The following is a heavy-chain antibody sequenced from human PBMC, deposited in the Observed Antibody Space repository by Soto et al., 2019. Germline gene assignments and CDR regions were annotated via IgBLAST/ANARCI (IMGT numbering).Heavy chain of an antibody. Sequence: GGSLRLSCAASGFTFSNYAMTWVRQGPGKGLEWVSGISGSGGRSYYADSVKGRFTISRDNSRNTLYLQMNSLSPEDTAVYYCARAMTSVGAAAKGDFWGQGTLVTVAS. CDR1: GFTFSNYA. J-gene: IGHJ4*02. CDR3: ARAMTSVGAAAKGDF. CDR2: ISGSGGRS. V-gene: IGHV3-23*01. D-gene: IGHD1-26*01.